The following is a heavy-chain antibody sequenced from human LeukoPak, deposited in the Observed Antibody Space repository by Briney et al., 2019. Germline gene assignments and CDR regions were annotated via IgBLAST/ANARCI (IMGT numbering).Heavy chain of an antibody. D-gene: IGHD3-22*01. J-gene: IGHJ4*02. V-gene: IGHV4-39*01. CDR1: GDSTSNINYY. CDR2: IYYSGST. Sequence: SETLSLTCTVSGDSTSNINYYWGWIRQPPGKGLEWIGSIYYSGSTYYNPSLKSQVTISVDTSKNQFSLKLSSVTAADTAVYYCASQRNDYYDSSGHDYWGQGTLVTVSS. CDR3: ASQRNDYYDSSGHDY.